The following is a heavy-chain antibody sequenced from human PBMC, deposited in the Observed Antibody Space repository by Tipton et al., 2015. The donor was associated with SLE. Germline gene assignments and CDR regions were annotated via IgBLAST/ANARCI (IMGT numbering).Heavy chain of an antibody. CDR3: VREGDTAFDY. D-gene: IGHD5-18*01. CDR2: ISWNSGSI. CDR1: GFTFEDYT. Sequence: SLRLSCAASGFTFEDYTMYWVRQVPGKGLEWVSGISWNSGSIGYADSVKGRFTISRDNAKNTVYLQMNSLRAEDTAVYYCVREGDTAFDYWGQGTLVTVSS. V-gene: IGHV3-9*01. J-gene: IGHJ4*02.